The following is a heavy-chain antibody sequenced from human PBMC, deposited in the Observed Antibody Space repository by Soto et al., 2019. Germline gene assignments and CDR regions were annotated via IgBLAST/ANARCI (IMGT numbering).Heavy chain of an antibody. D-gene: IGHD1-26*01. J-gene: IGHJ5*02. CDR3: IKYSGRPSTPAA. V-gene: IGHV3-48*01. CDR1: GFTFISYT. Sequence: GGSLRLSCAASGFTFISYTMNWVRQAPGKGLEWVSYISSSSNTIYYADSVKGRFTISRDNAKNSLYLQMNSLKTEDTAVYYCIKYSGRPSTPAALGQGTLVTVSS. CDR2: ISSSSNTI.